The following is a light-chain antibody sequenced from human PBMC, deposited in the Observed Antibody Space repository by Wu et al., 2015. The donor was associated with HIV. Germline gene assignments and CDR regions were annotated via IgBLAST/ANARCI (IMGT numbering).Light chain of an antibody. J-gene: IGKJ1*01. V-gene: IGKV1-5*03. CDR3: QQLSAFGXT. CDR2: RAS. Sequence: DIQMTQSPSTLSASVGDRVTITCRASQSINTWLAWYQQKPGRAPKLLFFRASILENGVPSRFNGSGSGREFTLTINNLQPDDSATYYCQQLSAFGXTFGRGTKGTNQ. CDR1: QSINTW.